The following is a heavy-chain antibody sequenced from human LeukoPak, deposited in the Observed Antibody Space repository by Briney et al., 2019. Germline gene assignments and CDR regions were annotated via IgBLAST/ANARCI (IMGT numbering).Heavy chain of an antibody. Sequence: GGSLRLSCAASGFTVITNDMTWVRQAPGKGIEWVSVLYSDGNTKYADSVQGRFTISRDNSKNTLYLEMNSLSPDDTAVYYCARGVEPLAANTLAYWGQGTLVIVSS. CDR1: GFTVITND. CDR2: LYSDGNT. V-gene: IGHV3-53*01. D-gene: IGHD1-14*01. CDR3: ARGVEPLAANTLAY. J-gene: IGHJ4*02.